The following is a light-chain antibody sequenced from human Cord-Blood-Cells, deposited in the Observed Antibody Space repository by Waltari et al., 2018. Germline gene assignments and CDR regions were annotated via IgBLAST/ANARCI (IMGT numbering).Light chain of an antibody. Sequence: SDLPPPVSVSGAARPSITSTCTETRLHVGGYNFVTWYQQNPGKPPRLMIYYVSKRPSGVSKRFSGSNSGNTASLTIAGLQAEDEADYYCSSYTGSSTVFGGGTQLTVL. J-gene: IGLJ7*01. CDR1: RLHVGGYNF. CDR3: SSYTGSSTV. V-gene: IGLV2-14*01. CDR2: YVS.